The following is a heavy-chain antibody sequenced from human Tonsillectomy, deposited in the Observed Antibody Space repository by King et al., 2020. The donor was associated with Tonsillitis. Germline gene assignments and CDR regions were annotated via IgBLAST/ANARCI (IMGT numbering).Heavy chain of an antibody. D-gene: IGHD2-15*01. V-gene: IGHV3-15*01. CDR1: GFTFSNAW. CDR2: IKSKTDGGTT. J-gene: IGHJ4*02. Sequence: VQLVESGGGLVKPGGSLRLSCAASGFTFSNAWMSWVRQAPGKGLEWVGRIKSKTDGGTTDYAAPVKGRFTISRDDSKNTLYLQMNSLKTEDTAVYYCTTYLWWELDYYPPYWGQGTLVTVSS. CDR3: TTYLWWELDYYPPY.